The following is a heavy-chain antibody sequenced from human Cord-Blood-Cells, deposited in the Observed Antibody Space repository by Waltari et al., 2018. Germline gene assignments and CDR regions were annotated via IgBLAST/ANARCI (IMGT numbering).Heavy chain of an antibody. J-gene: IGHJ6*02. D-gene: IGHD3-10*01. CDR3: ARVDTYYYRSGSYRYYYGMDV. CDR2: IIPIFGTA. V-gene: IGHV1-69*01. Sequence: AISWVRQAPGQGLEWMGGIIPIFGTANYAQKFQGRVTINADESTSTAYRELSSLRSEDTAVYYCARVDTYYYRSGSYRYYYGMDVWVQGTTVIVAS. CDR1: A.